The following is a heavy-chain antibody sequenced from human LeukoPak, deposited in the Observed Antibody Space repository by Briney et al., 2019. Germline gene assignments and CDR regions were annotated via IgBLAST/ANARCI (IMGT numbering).Heavy chain of an antibody. J-gene: IGHJ4*02. V-gene: IGHV3-23*01. CDR1: GFTFSSYA. D-gene: IGHD5-18*01. Sequence: GGSLRLSCAASGFTFSSYAMSWVRQAPGKGLEWVSAISGSGGSIYDADSVKGRFTISRDNSKNTLYLQMNSLRAEDTAVYYCAKDRDTAMVMGYYFDYWGQGTLVTVSS. CDR2: ISGSGGSI. CDR3: AKDRDTAMVMGYYFDY.